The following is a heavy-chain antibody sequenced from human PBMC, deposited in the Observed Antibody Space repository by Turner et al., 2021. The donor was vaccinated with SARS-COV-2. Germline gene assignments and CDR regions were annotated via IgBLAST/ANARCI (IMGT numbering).Heavy chain of an antibody. D-gene: IGHD3-16*01. Sequence: EVQLLESGGGLVQPGGSLSLSCPASGITSTSYSMSWVRQAPGKGLEVVSSISGSGVTTYYADSVKGRFTISRDSFNNMVYLQMNSLRADDMAVYYCAKGGWGAFDYWGQGILVIVSS. V-gene: IGHV3-23*01. CDR2: ISGSGVTT. J-gene: IGHJ4*02. CDR3: AKGGWGAFDY. CDR1: GITSTSYS.